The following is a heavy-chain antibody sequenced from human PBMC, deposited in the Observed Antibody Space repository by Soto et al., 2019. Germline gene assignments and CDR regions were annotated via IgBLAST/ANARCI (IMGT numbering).Heavy chain of an antibody. V-gene: IGHV3-33*01. CDR3: ARNRRPTYGDYADY. J-gene: IGHJ4*02. D-gene: IGHD4-17*01. Sequence: QVQLVESGGGVVQPGTSLRLSCAASGFSFSSYGMHWVRQAPGKGLEWVAVVWYDGSNKYYADSVKGRFTISRDNSKNTLYLQMNSLRAEDTAVYYCARNRRPTYGDYADYWGQGTLVTVSS. CDR2: VWYDGSNK. CDR1: GFSFSSYG.